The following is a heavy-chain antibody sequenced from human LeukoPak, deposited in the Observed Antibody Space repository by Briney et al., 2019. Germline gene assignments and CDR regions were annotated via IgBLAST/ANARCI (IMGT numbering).Heavy chain of an antibody. CDR3: AREFVQGSSLPYFDY. D-gene: IGHD1-26*01. CDR1: GGSISSSHW. V-gene: IGHV4-4*02. J-gene: IGHJ4*02. CDR2: IHHSGST. Sequence: PSETLSLTCTLSGGSISSSHWWGWVRQPPGKGLDWVGEIHHSGSTNSNPTLKSLVTISLDKSKNQFSLRLNSVTAADTAVYYCAREFVQGSSLPYFDYWGQGTMVTVPS.